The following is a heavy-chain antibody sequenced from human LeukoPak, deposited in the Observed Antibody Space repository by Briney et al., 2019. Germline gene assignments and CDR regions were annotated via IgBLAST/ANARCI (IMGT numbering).Heavy chain of an antibody. V-gene: IGHV3-7*01. D-gene: IGHD3-22*01. CDR1: GFTFSSYW. CDR3: ARLQPYYDSSGYYLGYFQH. CDR2: IKQDGSEK. J-gene: IGHJ1*01. Sequence: GGSLRLSCAASGFTFSSYWMSWVRQAPGKGLEWVANIKQDGSEKYYVDSVKGRFTISRDNAKNSLYLQMNSLRAEDTAVYYCARLQPYYDSSGYYLGYFQHWGQGHLVTVSS.